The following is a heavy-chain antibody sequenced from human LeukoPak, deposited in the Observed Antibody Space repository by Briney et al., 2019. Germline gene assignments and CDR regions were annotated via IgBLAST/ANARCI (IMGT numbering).Heavy chain of an antibody. D-gene: IGHD3-3*01. J-gene: IGHJ5*02. V-gene: IGHV4-59*01. CDR3: ARSVLGDFWSGYDPPSWFDP. CDR2: IYYSGST. CDR1: GGSISSYY. Sequence: SETLSLTCTVSGGSISSYYWSWIRQPPGKGLEWIGYIYYSGSTNYNPSLKSRVTISVDTSKNQFSLKLSSVTAADTAVYYCARSVLGDFWSGYDPPSWFDPWGQGTLVTVSS.